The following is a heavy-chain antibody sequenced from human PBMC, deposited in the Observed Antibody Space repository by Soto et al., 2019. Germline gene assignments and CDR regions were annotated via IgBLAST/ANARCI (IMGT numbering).Heavy chain of an antibody. CDR1: GGTFSSYT. CDR2: IIPILGIA. J-gene: IGHJ4*02. D-gene: IGHD5-12*01. CDR3: ARAYSGYDYYDY. V-gene: IGHV1-69*02. Sequence: QVQLVQSGAEVKKPGSSVKVSCKASGGTFSSYTISWVRQAPGQGLEWMGRIIPILGIANYAQKFQGRVTITADKSTSTDYMELSSLRSEDTAVYYCARAYSGYDYYDYWGQGTLVTVST.